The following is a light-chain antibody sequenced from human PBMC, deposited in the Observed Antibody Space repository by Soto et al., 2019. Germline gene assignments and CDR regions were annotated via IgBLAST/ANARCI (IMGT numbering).Light chain of an antibody. CDR1: QSVSSTY. CDR2: GAS. Sequence: EIVLTQSPGTLSLSPGERATLSCRASQSVSSTYVAWYQQKPGQTPRLLLYGASSRATGIPDRFSGSGSATDFTLTISRLEPEDLAVYYCQQYDSSPITFGQGTRLEIK. J-gene: IGKJ5*01. CDR3: QQYDSSPIT. V-gene: IGKV3-20*01.